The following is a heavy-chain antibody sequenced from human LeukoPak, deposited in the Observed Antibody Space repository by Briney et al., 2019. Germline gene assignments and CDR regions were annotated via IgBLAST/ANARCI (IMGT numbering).Heavy chain of an antibody. J-gene: IGHJ4*02. Sequence: ASVKVSCKASGYLFFNYGISWVRRAPGQGPEWVGWISTENGKSRYPEKLQGRVTLTMDTSTNTAYMELKSLRSDDTAVYYCARRPYGSGRPADYWGQGTPVTVSA. CDR2: ISTENGKS. CDR3: ARRPYGSGRPADY. V-gene: IGHV1-18*01. CDR1: GYLFFNYG. D-gene: IGHD3-10*01.